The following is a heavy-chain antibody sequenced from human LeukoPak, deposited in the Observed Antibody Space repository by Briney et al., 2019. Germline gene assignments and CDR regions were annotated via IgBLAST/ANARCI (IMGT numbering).Heavy chain of an antibody. CDR2: VTGTGGNT. CDR1: GFTFDSYA. Sequence: GGSLRLSCAGSGFTFDSYAMSWVRQSPGKGLEWVSAVTGTGGNTYHAASVKDRFTISRDNSKNTVYLRMNSLRAEDTAIYYCAKVHGSGSYRFDFWGQGTLVTVSS. V-gene: IGHV3-23*01. J-gene: IGHJ4*02. D-gene: IGHD3-10*01. CDR3: AKVHGSGSYRFDF.